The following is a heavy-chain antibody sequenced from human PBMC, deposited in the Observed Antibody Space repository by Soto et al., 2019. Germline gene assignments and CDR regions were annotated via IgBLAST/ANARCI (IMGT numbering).Heavy chain of an antibody. CDR3: APPPRQWLVLS. D-gene: IGHD6-19*01. V-gene: IGHV3-23*01. J-gene: IGHJ4*02. Sequence: EVQLLESGGGLVQPGGSLRLSCAASGFTFSSYAMSWVRQAPGKGLEWVSAISGSGGSTYYADSVKGRFTISRDNSKNTLYLQMNSLRAGDTAVYYCAPPPRQWLVLSWGQGTLVTVSS. CDR1: GFTFSSYA. CDR2: ISGSGGST.